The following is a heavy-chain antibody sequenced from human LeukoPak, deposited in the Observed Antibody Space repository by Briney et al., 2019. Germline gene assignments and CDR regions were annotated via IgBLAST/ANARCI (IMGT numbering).Heavy chain of an antibody. CDR2: IYYSGST. CDR1: GGSISSSSYY. CDR3: ARHEYSSGSYYYYYGMDV. D-gene: IGHD6-19*01. J-gene: IGHJ6*02. Sequence: SETLSLTCTVSGGSISSSSYYWGWIRQPPGKGLEWIGSIYYSGSTYYNPSLKSRVTISVDTSKNQFSLKLSSVTAAGTAVYYCARHEYSSGSYYYYYGMDVWGQGTTVTVSS. V-gene: IGHV4-39*01.